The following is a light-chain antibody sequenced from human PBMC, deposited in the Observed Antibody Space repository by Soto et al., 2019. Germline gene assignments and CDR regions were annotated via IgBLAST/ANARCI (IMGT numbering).Light chain of an antibody. Sequence: EIVMTQSPATLSVSPGESATLSCRASQSIASNLAWYQQRPGQAPRLLIYGTSTLATGIPARFSGSGSGTECTLTIDSLQSEDFAVYCCQQYNKWRTFGQGTKVEIK. CDR2: GTS. J-gene: IGKJ1*01. V-gene: IGKV3-15*01. CDR3: QQYNKWRT. CDR1: QSIASN.